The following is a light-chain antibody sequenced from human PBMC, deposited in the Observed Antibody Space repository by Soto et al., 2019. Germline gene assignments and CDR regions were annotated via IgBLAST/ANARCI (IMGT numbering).Light chain of an antibody. CDR3: QQYNSYWT. J-gene: IGKJ1*01. Sequence: DIQMTQSPSTLSASVVYRLTLTYRASQSISSYLSGYQQKPGKAPRRLIYAASSLQSGVPSRFSGSGSGTDFTLTISSLQPDDFAPYYCQQYNSYWTFGQGTKVDI. CDR2: AAS. CDR1: QSISSY. V-gene: IGKV1-5*01.